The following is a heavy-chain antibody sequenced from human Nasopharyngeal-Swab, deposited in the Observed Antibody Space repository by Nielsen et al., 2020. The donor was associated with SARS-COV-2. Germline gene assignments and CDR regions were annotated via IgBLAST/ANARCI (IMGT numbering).Heavy chain of an antibody. J-gene: IGHJ4*02. Sequence: ASVKVSCKASGYTFTSYGINWVRQAPGQGLEWMGWISAYNGNTNYAQKFQGRVTMTTDTSTSTADMELRSLRSDDTAVYYCARVVISSGWSEGLDYWGQGTLVTVSS. CDR3: ARVVISSGWSEGLDY. CDR1: GYTFTSYG. CDR2: ISAYNGNT. V-gene: IGHV1-18*01. D-gene: IGHD6-19*01.